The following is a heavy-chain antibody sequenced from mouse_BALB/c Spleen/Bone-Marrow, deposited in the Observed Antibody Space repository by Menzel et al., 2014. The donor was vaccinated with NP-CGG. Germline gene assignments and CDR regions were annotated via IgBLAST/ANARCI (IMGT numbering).Heavy chain of an antibody. D-gene: IGHD1-3*01. CDR2: ISSGGSYT. J-gene: IGHJ4*01. Sequence: QLVESGGDLVKPGGSLKLSCAASGFTFSNYGMSWVRQTPDKRLEWVATISSGGSYTYFPDSVKGRFTISRDNAKNTLYLQMNSLKSEDAAMYYCARLTPDYAMDYWGQGASVTVSS. V-gene: IGHV5-6*01. CDR1: GFTFSNYG. CDR3: ARLTPDYAMDY.